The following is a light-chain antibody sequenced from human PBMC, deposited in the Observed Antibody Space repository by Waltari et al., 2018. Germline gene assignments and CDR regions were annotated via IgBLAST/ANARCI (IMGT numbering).Light chain of an antibody. Sequence: DIQMTQSPSSLSASVGDRVTLTCRASQGIRNFLACVHQKPGKAPKSLIYNASSLQSGVPSKFSGSGSGTDFTLTIGSLQPEELGTYYCLQYDSYSVTFGGGTKVEIK. CDR1: QGIRNF. CDR2: NAS. CDR3: LQYDSYSVT. J-gene: IGKJ4*01. V-gene: IGKV1-16*02.